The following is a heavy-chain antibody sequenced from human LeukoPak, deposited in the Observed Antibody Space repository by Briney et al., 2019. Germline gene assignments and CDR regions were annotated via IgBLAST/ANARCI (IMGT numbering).Heavy chain of an antibody. Sequence: PGGSLRVSCAASGFTFSSYAMSWVRQAPGKGLEWVSAISGSGGSTYYADSVKGRFTISRDNSKNTLYLQMNSLRAEDTAVYYCALAVAGTRFINWGQGTLVTVSS. J-gene: IGHJ4*02. CDR1: GFTFSSYA. CDR3: ALAVAGTRFIN. D-gene: IGHD6-19*01. CDR2: ISGSGGST. V-gene: IGHV3-23*01.